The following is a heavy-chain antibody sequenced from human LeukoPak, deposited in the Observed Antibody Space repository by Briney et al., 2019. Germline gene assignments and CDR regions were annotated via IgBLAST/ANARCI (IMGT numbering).Heavy chain of an antibody. CDR1: LDSTTSNF. CDR3: AREILGGFNPGAY. J-gene: IGHJ4*02. D-gene: IGHD1-14*01. Sequence: SETLSLTCTVSLDSTTSNFWSWVRQPPGKGLEWIGEIHRSGSPNYNPSLQSRVTISIDRSRNQIALGLSSVTAADTAVYYCAREILGGFNPGAYWGQGTLVTVSS. CDR2: IHRSGSP. V-gene: IGHV4-4*02.